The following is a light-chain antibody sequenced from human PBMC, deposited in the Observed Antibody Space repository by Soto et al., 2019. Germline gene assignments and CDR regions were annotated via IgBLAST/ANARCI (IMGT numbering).Light chain of an antibody. CDR2: DTS. CDR1: TGAVTGGHY. J-gene: IGLJ2*01. Sequence: QAVVTQEPSLTVSPGGTVTLTCDSSTGAVTGGHYPYWFQQKPGQAPRTLIYDTSIKHSWTPARFSGSLLGGKAALTLSGAQPEDEADYYCLLFYGGARVFGGGTKVTVL. V-gene: IGLV7-46*01. CDR3: LLFYGGARV.